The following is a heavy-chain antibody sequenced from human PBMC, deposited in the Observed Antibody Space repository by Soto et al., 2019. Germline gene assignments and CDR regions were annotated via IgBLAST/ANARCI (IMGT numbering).Heavy chain of an antibody. Sequence: SETLSLTCTVSGGSISSGGYYWSWIRQHPGKGLEWIGYIYHSGSTYYNPSLKSRVTISVDKSKNQFSLKLSSVTAADTAVYYCARVWAAALTLGAPTDYWGQGTLVTVSS. V-gene: IGHV4-31*03. J-gene: IGHJ4*02. CDR1: GGSISSGGYY. CDR3: ARVWAAALTLGAPTDY. CDR2: IYHSGST. D-gene: IGHD6-13*01.